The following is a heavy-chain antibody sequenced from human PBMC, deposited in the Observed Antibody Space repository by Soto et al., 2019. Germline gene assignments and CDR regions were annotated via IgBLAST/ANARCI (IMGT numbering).Heavy chain of an antibody. CDR2: INHSGST. J-gene: IGHJ6*02. Sequence: SEALSLTCAVYVGAFSGYYWSWVRQRPVKGLERLGEINHSGSTNYNPSLKSRVTISVDTSKNQFSLKLSSVTAADTAVYYCARVSVRSSWYGAGTTLGYGMDVWGQGTTVTVSS. CDR1: VGAFSGYY. CDR3: ARVSVRSSWYGAGTTLGYGMDV. V-gene: IGHV4-34*01. D-gene: IGHD6-13*01.